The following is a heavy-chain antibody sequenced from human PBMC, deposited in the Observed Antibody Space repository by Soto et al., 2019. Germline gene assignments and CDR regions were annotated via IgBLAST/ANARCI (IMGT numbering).Heavy chain of an antibody. CDR1: GFSLRTYA. J-gene: IGHJ6*02. D-gene: IGHD6-19*01. CDR2: IGVGDTRT. Sequence: VGSLGLSCAVSGFSLRTYALNWVRQSPGKGLEWVSTIGVGDTRTFYADSVRGRFTISRDNSKNTLYLQMDSLRAEDTAVYFCAKVSVAGNEGRYGMDVWGQGTTVTVSS. V-gene: IGHV3-23*01. CDR3: AKVSVAGNEGRYGMDV.